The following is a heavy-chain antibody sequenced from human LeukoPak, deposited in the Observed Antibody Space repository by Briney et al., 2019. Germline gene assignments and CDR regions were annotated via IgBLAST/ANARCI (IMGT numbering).Heavy chain of an antibody. CDR3: ARASDYYGSGTSPYNWFDP. Sequence: ASVKVSCKASGYTFTSYGISWVRQAPGQGLEWMGWISAYNGHTNYTQKFQGRVTMTRDMSTSTVYMELSSLRSEDTAVYYCARASDYYGSGTSPYNWFDPWGQGTLVTVSS. J-gene: IGHJ5*02. CDR2: ISAYNGHT. CDR1: GYTFTSYG. D-gene: IGHD3-10*01. V-gene: IGHV1-18*01.